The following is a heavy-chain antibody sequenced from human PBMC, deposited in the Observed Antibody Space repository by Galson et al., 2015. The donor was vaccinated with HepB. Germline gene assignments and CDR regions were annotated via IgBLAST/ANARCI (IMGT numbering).Heavy chain of an antibody. CDR1: GFTFGYFA. Sequence: SLRLSCAASGFTFGYFAMSWVRQAPGKGLEWVSAISSGGSTKYADSVKGRFTISRDNPKITLYLQMNSLRAEDTAVYYCAKGYGSSSDNYMDVWGKGTTVTVSS. J-gene: IGHJ6*03. CDR2: ISSGGST. V-gene: IGHV3-23*01. CDR3: AKGYGSSSDNYMDV. D-gene: IGHD6-6*01.